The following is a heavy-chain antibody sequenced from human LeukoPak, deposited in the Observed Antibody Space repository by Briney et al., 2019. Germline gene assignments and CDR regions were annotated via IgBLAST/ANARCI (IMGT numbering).Heavy chain of an antibody. Sequence: GGSLRLSCAASGFTFSSYAMHWVRQAPGKGLEWVAVISYDGSNKYYADSVKGRFTISRDNSKNTLYLQMNSLRAEDTAVYYCAIDGCSSTSWYFWYFDLWGRGTLVTVFS. J-gene: IGHJ2*01. CDR3: AIDGCSSTSWYFWYFDL. V-gene: IGHV3-30*04. CDR2: ISYDGSNK. D-gene: IGHD2-2*01. CDR1: GFTFSSYA.